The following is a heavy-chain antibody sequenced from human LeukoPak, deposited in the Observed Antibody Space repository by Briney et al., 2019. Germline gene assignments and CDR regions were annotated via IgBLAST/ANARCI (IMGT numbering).Heavy chain of an antibody. J-gene: IGHJ4*02. Sequence: ASVKVSCKASGYTFTDYYMHWVRQAPGQGLEWMGWINPNSGDTNYAQKVQGRVTMTRDTSISTAYMELSRLRSDDTAVYYCARRWVAAAAICFDYWGQGTLVTVSS. V-gene: IGHV1-2*02. CDR1: GYTFTDYY. D-gene: IGHD6-13*01. CDR2: INPNSGDT. CDR3: ARRWVAAAAICFDY.